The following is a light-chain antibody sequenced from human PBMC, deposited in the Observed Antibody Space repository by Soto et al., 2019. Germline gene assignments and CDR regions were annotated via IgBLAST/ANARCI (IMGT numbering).Light chain of an antibody. CDR3: LQDYNYPHT. CDR1: QGIRND. Sequence: AIQMTQSPSSLSASVGDRVTITCRASQGIRNDLGWYQQKPGKAPKLLIYAASSLLSAVPSRFSGSGSATNFTLPISTLQPEDFATYYCLQDYNYPHTFGGGTKV. CDR2: AAS. J-gene: IGKJ4*01. V-gene: IGKV1-6*01.